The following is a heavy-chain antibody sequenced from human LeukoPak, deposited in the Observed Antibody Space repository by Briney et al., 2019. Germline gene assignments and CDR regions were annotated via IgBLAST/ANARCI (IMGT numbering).Heavy chain of an antibody. CDR1: GYTFTGYY. CDR2: INPNSGGT. J-gene: IGHJ4*02. Sequence: GASVKVSCKASGYTFTGYYMHWVRQAPGQGLEWMGWINPNSGGTNYAQKLQGRVTMTRDTSISTAYMELSRLRPDDTAVYYCAIGALYGGYYFDYWGQGTLVTVSS. V-gene: IGHV1-2*02. D-gene: IGHD3-10*01. CDR3: AIGALYGGYYFDY.